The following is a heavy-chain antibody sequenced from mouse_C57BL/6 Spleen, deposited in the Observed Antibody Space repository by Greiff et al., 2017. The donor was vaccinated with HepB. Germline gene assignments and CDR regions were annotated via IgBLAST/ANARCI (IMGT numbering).Heavy chain of an antibody. D-gene: IGHD2-1*01. V-gene: IGHV5-17*01. J-gene: IGHJ4*01. CDR2: ISSGSSTI. Sequence: EVMLVESGGGLVKPGGSLKLSCAASGFTFSDYGMHWVRQAPEKGLEWVAYISSGSSTIYYADTVKGRFTISRDNAKNTLFLQMTSLRSEDTAMYYCARNGNYGEAMDYWGQGTSVTVSS. CDR1: GFTFSDYG. CDR3: ARNGNYGEAMDY.